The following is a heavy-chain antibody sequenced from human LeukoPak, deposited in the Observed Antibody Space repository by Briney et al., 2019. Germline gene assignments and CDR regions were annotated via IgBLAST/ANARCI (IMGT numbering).Heavy chain of an antibody. Sequence: PSETLSLTCTVSGGSISSSSYYWGWIRQPPGKGLEWIGSIYYSGSTYYNPSLKSRVTISVDTSKNQFSLKLSSVTAADTAAYYCARGLPWWRRYDSSGYYFGDAFDIWGQGTMVTVSS. CDR3: ARGLPWWRRYDSSGYYFGDAFDI. V-gene: IGHV4-39*07. CDR1: GGSISSSSYY. CDR2: IYYSGST. J-gene: IGHJ3*02. D-gene: IGHD3-22*01.